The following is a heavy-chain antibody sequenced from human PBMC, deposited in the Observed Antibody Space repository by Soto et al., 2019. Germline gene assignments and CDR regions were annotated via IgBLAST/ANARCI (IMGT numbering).Heavy chain of an antibody. CDR1: GFMFSSYN. Sequence: VQLVESGGGLVKPGGSLRLSCEGSGFMFSSYNMNWVRQAPGRGLEWVSFISSSSAYKYYEDAVKGRFTISRDNDKNSVYLQMNSLRAEDAGLYYCARSAGYCTDTSCEKGWFDSCGQGTWVTVSS. J-gene: IGHJ5*01. CDR2: ISSSSAYK. CDR3: ARSAGYCTDTSCEKGWFDS. D-gene: IGHD2-8*02. V-gene: IGHV3-21*01.